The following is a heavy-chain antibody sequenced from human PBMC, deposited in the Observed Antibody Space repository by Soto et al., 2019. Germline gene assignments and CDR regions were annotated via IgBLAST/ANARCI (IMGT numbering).Heavy chain of an antibody. CDR1: GFTFSSYA. J-gene: IGHJ4*02. CDR2: ISYDGSNK. D-gene: IGHD3-3*02. Sequence: QVQLVESGGGVVQPGRSLRLSCAASGFTFSSYAMHWVRQAPGKGLEWVAVISYDGSNKYYADSVKGRFTISRDNSKNTLYLQMNSLRAEDTVVYYCAREVLPLAGYFDYWGQGTLVTVSS. V-gene: IGHV3-30-3*01. CDR3: AREVLPLAGYFDY.